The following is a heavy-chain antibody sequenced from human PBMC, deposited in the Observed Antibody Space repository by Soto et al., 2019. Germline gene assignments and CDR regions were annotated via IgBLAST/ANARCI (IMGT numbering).Heavy chain of an antibody. CDR2: ISSSSSTI. V-gene: IGHV3-48*02. CDR1: GFTFSSSS. D-gene: IGHD3-9*01. J-gene: IGHJ6*02. Sequence: GGSLRPSCAASGFTFSSSSMHWVRQAPGKGLEWVSYISSSSSTIYYADSVKGRFTISRDNAKNSLYLQMNSLRDEDTAVYYCAGPHYDILTGYYYGMDVWGQGTTVTVSS. CDR3: AGPHYDILTGYYYGMDV.